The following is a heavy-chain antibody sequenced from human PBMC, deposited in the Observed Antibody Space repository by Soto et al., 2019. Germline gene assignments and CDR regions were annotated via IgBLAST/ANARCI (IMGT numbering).Heavy chain of an antibody. Sequence: EVQLVESGGGLVKPGGSLRLSCAASGFTFSIYSFNWVRQAPGRGPEWLSSISSSSSHIYYADSGKGRFTISRDNAKNSLYLQMDSMTAEDTAVYYCARHAETSMVSNRFDPWGQGTLVTVSS. V-gene: IGHV3-21*01. CDR2: ISSSSSHI. J-gene: IGHJ5*02. CDR3: ARHAETSMVSNRFDP. CDR1: GFTFSIYS. D-gene: IGHD2-2*01.